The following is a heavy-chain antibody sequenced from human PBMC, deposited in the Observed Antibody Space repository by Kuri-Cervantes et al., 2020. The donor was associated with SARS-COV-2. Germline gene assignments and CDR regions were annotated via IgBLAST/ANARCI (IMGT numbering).Heavy chain of an antibody. J-gene: IGHJ4*02. CDR2: ISHDGKNK. D-gene: IGHD2-21*01. V-gene: IGHV3-30*18. CDR1: VSIFNSYT. CDR3: AKDRVGVQDF. Sequence: GGSLRLSCAASVSIFNSYTMKWVRQAPGMGLEWVAVISHDGKNKKCIASGKGRFTISRDNSQNTLYLHMKSLRSEDTAMYYCAKDRVGVQDFWGQGTLVTVSS.